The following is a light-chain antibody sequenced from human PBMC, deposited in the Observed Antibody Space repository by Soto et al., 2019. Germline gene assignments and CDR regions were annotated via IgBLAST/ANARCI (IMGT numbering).Light chain of an antibody. CDR2: NTY. Sequence: QSVLTQPPSASGTPGQSVTISCSGSNSNIGSNTVNWYQHLPGTAPKLLIYNTYRRPSGVPDRFSASKSGTSASLAISELQSEDEADYYCAAWDDSLNHGVFGGGTKVTVL. V-gene: IGLV1-44*01. CDR1: NSNIGSNT. CDR3: AAWDDSLNHGV. J-gene: IGLJ2*01.